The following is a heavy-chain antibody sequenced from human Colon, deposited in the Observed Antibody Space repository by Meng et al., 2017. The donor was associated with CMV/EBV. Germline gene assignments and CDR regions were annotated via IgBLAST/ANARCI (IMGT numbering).Heavy chain of an antibody. Sequence: QITLKEFGPTLVKPTQTLTLTCTFSAFPLSTPEVGVHWIRQPPGKALEWLALIYWDDDNQFRPSLKNRITINKDTSKNQVVLTMTNMDPVDTATYYCAHGRGWLTDYWGQGTLVTVSS. CDR2: IYWDDDN. J-gene: IGHJ4*02. CDR3: AHGRGWLTDY. V-gene: IGHV2-5*02. CDR1: AFPLSTPEVG. D-gene: IGHD6-19*01.